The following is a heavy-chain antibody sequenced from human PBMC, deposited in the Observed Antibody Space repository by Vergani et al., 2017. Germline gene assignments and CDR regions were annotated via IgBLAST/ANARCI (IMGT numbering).Heavy chain of an antibody. D-gene: IGHD2-8*01. V-gene: IGHV4-34*01. CDR1: GGSFSGYY. Sequence: QVQLQQWGAGLLKPSETLSLTCAVYGGSFSGYYWSWIRQPPGKGLEWSGEINHSGSTNYNPSLKSRVTISVDTSKNQFSLKLSSVTAADTAVYYCARGFRPKKPVMVYAILFWFDPWGQGTLVTVSS. J-gene: IGHJ5*02. CDR3: ARGFRPKKPVMVYAILFWFDP. CDR2: INHSGST.